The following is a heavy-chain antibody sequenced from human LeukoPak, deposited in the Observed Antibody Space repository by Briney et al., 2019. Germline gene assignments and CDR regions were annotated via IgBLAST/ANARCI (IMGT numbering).Heavy chain of an antibody. CDR1: GITFSSYG. Sequence: GGTLRLSCAASGITFSSYGMSWVRQAPGRGLEWVANIKQDGSEKKYVDSVKGRFTISRDNAKKSLYLQMNSLRAEDTAVYYCARGKYDSSGYPLLGFDYWGQGTLVTVSS. CDR2: IKQDGSEK. V-gene: IGHV3-7*01. D-gene: IGHD3-22*01. J-gene: IGHJ4*02. CDR3: ARGKYDSSGYPLLGFDY.